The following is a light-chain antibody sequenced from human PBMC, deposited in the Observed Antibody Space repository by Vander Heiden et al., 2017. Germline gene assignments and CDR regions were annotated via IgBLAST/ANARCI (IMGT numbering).Light chain of an antibody. CDR3: QQYGTSPVT. CDR2: GTS. V-gene: IGKV3-20*01. Sequence: LVLTPSPYTLSLSAGERATLSCRASQNVNSNFLARYQQKPGQAPRLLMSGTSTRATGVPDRFSGGGSGTDFTLTVNRLESEDCAVYFCQQYGTSPVTFGQGTRLELK. CDR1: QNVNSNF. J-gene: IGKJ5*01.